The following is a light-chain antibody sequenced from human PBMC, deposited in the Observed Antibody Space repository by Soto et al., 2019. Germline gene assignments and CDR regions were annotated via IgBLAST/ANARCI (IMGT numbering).Light chain of an antibody. Sequence: QSALTQPASVSGSPGQSITISCTGTNSDVGAYNYVSWYQQHPGKPPKLIIYEVNDRPSGVSTRFSASKSGNTASLTISGLQPDDEADYYCCSYATNNTWVFGGGTKVTVL. CDR1: NSDVGAYNY. CDR3: CSYATNNTWV. V-gene: IGLV2-14*01. J-gene: IGLJ3*02. CDR2: EVN.